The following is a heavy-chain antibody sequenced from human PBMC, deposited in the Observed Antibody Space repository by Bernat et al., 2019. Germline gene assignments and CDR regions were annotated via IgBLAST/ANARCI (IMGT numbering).Heavy chain of an antibody. CDR3: VRDGAALYYSPGMDV. D-gene: IGHD6-25*01. J-gene: IGHJ6*02. Sequence: VQLVESGGGVVQPGRSLRLSCVASGFTFSDYSLHWVRQAPGKGLEWVAVVSYDGRNKYYADSVQARFIISRDDSENTLYLQMDSLKSEDTAVYYCVRDGAALYYSPGMDVWGRGTTVTVSS. V-gene: IGHV3-30*04. CDR2: VSYDGRNK. CDR1: GFTFSDYS.